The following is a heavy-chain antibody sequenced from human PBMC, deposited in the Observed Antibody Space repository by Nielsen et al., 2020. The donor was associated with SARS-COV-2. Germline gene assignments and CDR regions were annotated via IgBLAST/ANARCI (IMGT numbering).Heavy chain of an antibody. J-gene: IGHJ4*02. V-gene: IGHV3-21*01. D-gene: IGHD6-6*01. CDR3: ASIYVYEYRGSSGDY. CDR2: ISSSSSYI. CDR1: GFTFSSYS. Sequence: GESLKISCAASGFTFSSYSMNWVRQAPGKGLEWVSSISSSSSYIYYPDSVKGRFTISRDNAKNSLYLQMNSLRAEDTAVYYCASIYVYEYRGSSGDYWGQGTLVTVSS.